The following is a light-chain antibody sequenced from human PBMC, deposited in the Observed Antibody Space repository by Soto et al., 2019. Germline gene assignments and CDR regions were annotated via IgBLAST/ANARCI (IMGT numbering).Light chain of an antibody. CDR1: SSNTGAGYD. CDR3: QSYDSSLSGYV. J-gene: IGLJ1*01. CDR2: GNS. V-gene: IGLV1-40*01. Sequence: QSVLTRPPSVSGAPGQRVTISCTGSSSNTGAGYDVQWYQQLPGTAPKRLIYGNSNRPSGVPDRFSGSKSGTSASLAITGLQAEDEADYYCQSYDSSLSGYVFGTGTKVTVL.